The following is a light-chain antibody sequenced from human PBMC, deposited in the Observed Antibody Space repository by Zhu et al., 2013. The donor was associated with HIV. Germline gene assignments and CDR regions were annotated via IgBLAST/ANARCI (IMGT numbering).Light chain of an antibody. CDR2: DSS. CDR1: QSVSSNL. CDR3: QQYGSSPLT. V-gene: IGKV3-20*01. J-gene: IGKJ4*01. Sequence: EIVLTQSPGTLSLSPGERATLSCRASQSVSSNLLAWYRQKPGQAPRLLIYDSSRRATGIPDRFSGSGSGTDFTLSISRLEPEDFAVYYCQQYGSSPLTFGGGTTVEIK.